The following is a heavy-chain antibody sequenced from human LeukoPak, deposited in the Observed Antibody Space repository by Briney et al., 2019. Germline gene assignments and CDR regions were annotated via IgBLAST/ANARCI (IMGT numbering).Heavy chain of an antibody. CDR3: AGRGDGNLYYFDH. D-gene: IGHD5-24*01. V-gene: IGHV3-48*04. Sequence: GGSLRLSCAASGFTFSSYSMNWVRQAPGKGLEWVSYISSSSSTIYYADSVKGRFTISRDNAKNSLYLQMNSLRPEDTAVYYCAGRGDGNLYYFDHWGQGTLVTASS. J-gene: IGHJ4*02. CDR2: ISSSSSTI. CDR1: GFTFSSYS.